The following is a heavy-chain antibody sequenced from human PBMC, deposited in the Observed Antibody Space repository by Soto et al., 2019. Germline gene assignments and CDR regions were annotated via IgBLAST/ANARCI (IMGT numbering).Heavy chain of an antibody. CDR3: ARARSSSYWDFEY. CDR2: ISAYNGDT. V-gene: IGHV1-18*01. D-gene: IGHD2-2*01. CDR1: GYTFNSYG. Sequence: QVQLVQSGAEVKKPGASVTVSCKASGYTFNSYGINWVRQAPGQGLEWMGWISAYNGDTNSAQKLQGRVTMTTDTATRTAYLGLRSLRSDATAVYYCARARSSSYWDFEYWGQGTLVTVSS. J-gene: IGHJ4*02.